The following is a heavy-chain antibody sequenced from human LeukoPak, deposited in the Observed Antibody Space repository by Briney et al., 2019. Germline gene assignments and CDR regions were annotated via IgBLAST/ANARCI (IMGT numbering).Heavy chain of an antibody. CDR1: GSIFNVYY. V-gene: IGHV1-2*02. Sequence: GASVKVSCKSYGSIFNVYYMHWVRQVPGQGLEWMGWISPDGGVTNYAQKFQGRVTLTRDSATTTDYMELSRLTSDDTAVYYCARENWYYDHWGQGTLVTASS. CDR2: ISPDGGVT. J-gene: IGHJ4*02. CDR3: ARENWYYDH.